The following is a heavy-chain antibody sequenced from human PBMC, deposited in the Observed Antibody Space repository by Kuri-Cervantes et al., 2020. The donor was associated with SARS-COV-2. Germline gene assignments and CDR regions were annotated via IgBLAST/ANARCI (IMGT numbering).Heavy chain of an antibody. V-gene: IGHV3-48*01. D-gene: IGHD3-16*02. J-gene: IGHJ3*02. Sequence: GGSLRLSCAASGFTFSSYSMNWVRQAPGKGLEWVSYISSSSSTIYYADSVKGRFTISRDNAKNSLYLQMNSLRAEDTAVYYCAREMGVWGSYRSMGAFDIWGQGTMVTVSS. CDR2: ISSSSSTI. CDR1: GFTFSSYS. CDR3: AREMGVWGSYRSMGAFDI.